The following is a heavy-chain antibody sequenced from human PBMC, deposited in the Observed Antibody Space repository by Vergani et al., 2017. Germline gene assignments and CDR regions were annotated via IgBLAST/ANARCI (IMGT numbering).Heavy chain of an antibody. CDR3: ARRYDSSGYWYYYYYGMDV. CDR2: ISSSSSTI. V-gene: IGHV3-48*01. Sequence: EVQLVESGGGLVQPGGSLRLSCAASGFTFSSYSMNWVRQAPGKGLEWVSYISSSSSTIYYADSVKGRFTISRDNAKNSLYLQMNSLRAEDTAVYYCARRYDSSGYWYYYYYGMDVWGQGTTVTVSS. CDR1: GFTFSSYS. J-gene: IGHJ6*02. D-gene: IGHD3-22*01.